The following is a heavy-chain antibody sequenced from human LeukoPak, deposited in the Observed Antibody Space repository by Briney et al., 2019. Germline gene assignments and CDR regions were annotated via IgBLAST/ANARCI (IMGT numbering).Heavy chain of an antibody. Sequence: PGGSLRLSCAASGLTFNNYWMSWVRQAPGKGLEWVANIKEDGSAKNYVDSVKGRFTISRDSAKNSLYLQMNSLRAEDTAVYYCARERYYSGWSEGKAIIYWGQGTLVTVSS. V-gene: IGHV3-7*01. CDR2: IKEDGSAK. D-gene: IGHD6-19*01. J-gene: IGHJ4*02. CDR3: ARERYYSGWSEGKAIIY. CDR1: GLTFNNYW.